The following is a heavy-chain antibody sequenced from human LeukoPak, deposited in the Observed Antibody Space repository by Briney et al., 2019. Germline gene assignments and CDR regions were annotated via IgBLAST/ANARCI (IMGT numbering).Heavy chain of an antibody. J-gene: IGHJ4*01. CDR3: TRADVVMVAASLVLDF. Sequence: PGGSLSLSCAASGFTFRSYWMSWVRQAPGKGLEWVATIKQDGGEKYYADSVKGRFTISRANAKDSLYVQMNSLRAEDTAVYYCTRADVVMVAASLVLDFWGHGTLVSVSS. CDR1: GFTFRSYW. D-gene: IGHD2-15*01. CDR2: IKQDGGEK. V-gene: IGHV3-7*01.